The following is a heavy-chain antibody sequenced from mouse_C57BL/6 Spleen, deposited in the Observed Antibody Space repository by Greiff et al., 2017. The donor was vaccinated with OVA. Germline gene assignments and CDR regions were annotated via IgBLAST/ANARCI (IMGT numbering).Heavy chain of an antibody. Sequence: VNVVESGPGLVAPSQSLSITCSVSGFSLTSYGVDWVRQPPGKGLEWLGVIWGGGSTNYNSALMSRQSISKDNTKSQVFLKMNSLQTADTAMYYCAKQGHSNYGYFDVWSTGTTVTVSS. D-gene: IGHD2-5*01. CDR3: AKQGHSNYGYFDV. CDR1: GFSLTSYG. V-gene: IGHV2-9*01. J-gene: IGHJ1*03. CDR2: IWGGGST.